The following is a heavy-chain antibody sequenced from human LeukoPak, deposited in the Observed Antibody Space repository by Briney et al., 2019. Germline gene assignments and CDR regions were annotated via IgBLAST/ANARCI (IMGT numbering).Heavy chain of an antibody. CDR1: GGSISSYY. D-gene: IGHD4-11*01. J-gene: IGHJ5*02. CDR2: IYYSGST. CDR3: ARVLNDYSNAYWFDP. Sequence: PSETLSLTCTVSGGSISSYYWSWLRQPPGKGLEWIGYIYYSGSTNYNPSLKSRVTISVDTSKNQFSLKLSSVTAADTAVYYCARVLNDYSNAYWFDPWGQGTLVTVSS. V-gene: IGHV4-59*01.